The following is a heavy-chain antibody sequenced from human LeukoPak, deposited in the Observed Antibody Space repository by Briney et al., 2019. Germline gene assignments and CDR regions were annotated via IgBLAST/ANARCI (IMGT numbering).Heavy chain of an antibody. J-gene: IGHJ4*02. D-gene: IGHD2-8*01. V-gene: IGHV4-4*07. CDR1: GGSISSYY. Sequence: SETLSLTCTVSGGSISSYYWSWIRQPAGKGLEWIGRIYTSGSTNYNPSLKSRVTISVDTSKNQFSLKLSSVTAADTAVYYCASNTLDCTNGVCYTGISDYWGQGTLVTVSS. CDR2: IYTSGST. CDR3: ASNTLDCTNGVCYTGISDY.